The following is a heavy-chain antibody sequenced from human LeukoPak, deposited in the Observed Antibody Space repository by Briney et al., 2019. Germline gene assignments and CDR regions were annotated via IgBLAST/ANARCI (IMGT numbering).Heavy chain of an antibody. CDR3: TTEGYTGYQLIYHYHVDV. D-gene: IGHD2-2*02. Sequence: GGSLRLSCAASGLTFTNAWMTWVRQAPGKGLEWDGRIKSKSYGGTADYAAPVKGRFTISRDDSKDTLYLQMNSLKTEDTAVYYCTTEGYTGYQLIYHYHVDVWGKGSPVTVSS. V-gene: IGHV3-15*01. CDR1: GLTFTNAW. CDR2: IKSKSYGGTA. J-gene: IGHJ6*04.